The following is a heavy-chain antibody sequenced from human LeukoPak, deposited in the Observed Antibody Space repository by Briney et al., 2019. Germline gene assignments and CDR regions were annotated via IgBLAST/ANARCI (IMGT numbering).Heavy chain of an antibody. D-gene: IGHD6-13*01. Sequence: SETLSLTCTVSGGSISSGGYYWSWIRQHPGKGLEWIGYIYYSGSTYYNPSLKSRVTISVDTSKNQFSLKLSSVTAADTAVYYCARVISQQLVLGDYWGQGTLVTVSS. CDR3: ARVISQQLVLGDY. J-gene: IGHJ4*02. CDR2: IYYSGST. V-gene: IGHV4-31*03. CDR1: GGSISSGGYY.